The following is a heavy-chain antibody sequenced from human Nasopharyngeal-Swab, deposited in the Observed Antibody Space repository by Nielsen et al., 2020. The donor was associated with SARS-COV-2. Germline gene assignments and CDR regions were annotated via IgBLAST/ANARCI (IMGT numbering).Heavy chain of an antibody. CDR1: GGTFSSYA. V-gene: IGHV1-69*13. J-gene: IGHJ6*03. CDR2: TIPIFGTA. CDR3: ARDPSPYSSGWYGHYYYYMDV. D-gene: IGHD6-19*01. Sequence: SVKVSCKASGGTFSSYAISWVRQAPGQGLEWMGGTIPIFGTANYAQKFQGRVTITADESTSTAYMELSSLRSEDTAVYYCARDPSPYSSGWYGHYYYYMDVWGKGTTVTISS.